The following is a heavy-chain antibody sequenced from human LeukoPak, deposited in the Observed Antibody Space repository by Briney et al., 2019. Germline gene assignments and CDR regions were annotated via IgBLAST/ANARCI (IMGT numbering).Heavy chain of an antibody. J-gene: IGHJ6*03. CDR2: IKHDGSEK. V-gene: IGHV3-7*01. D-gene: IGHD1/OR15-1a*01. Sequence: GGSLRLSCAASGFTFSSYAIHWVRQGPGKGLEWVANIKHDGSEKYYIDSVKGRLTISRDNAKNSVYLKMNRLRAEDTAVYYCARVRREMKRSLGRTTEYSYYYYMDVWGKGTTVTVSS. CDR1: GFTFSSYA. CDR3: ARVRREMKRSLGRTTEYSYYYYMDV.